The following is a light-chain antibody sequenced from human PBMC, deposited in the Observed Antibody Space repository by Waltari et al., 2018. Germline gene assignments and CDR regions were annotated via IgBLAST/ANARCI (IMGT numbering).Light chain of an antibody. CDR3: CSYAGSYTWV. CDR2: DVS. Sequence: HSALTQPRSVSGSPGQSVTISCTGPSSDVGGYNYVSWYQQHPGKAPTLTIYDVSKRPSGVPSRFSGSKSGNAASLAISGLQAEDEADYYCCSYAGSYTWVFGGGTKLTVL. V-gene: IGLV2-11*01. CDR1: SSDVGGYNY. J-gene: IGLJ3*02.